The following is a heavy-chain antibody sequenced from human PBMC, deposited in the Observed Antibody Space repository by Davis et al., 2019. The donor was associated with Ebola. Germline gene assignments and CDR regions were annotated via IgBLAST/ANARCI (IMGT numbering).Heavy chain of an antibody. J-gene: IGHJ4*02. CDR1: GFTVSTNY. D-gene: IGHD1-26*01. CDR3: TRGLVGPTHY. CDR2: LYPDGTT. V-gene: IGHV3-53*01. Sequence: GGSLRLSCAASGFTVSTNYMHWVRQAPGKGLEWASTLYPDGTTYYTDSVKGRFTISRDNSKNTLYLQMNTLRADDTAIYYCTRGLVGPTHYWGQGTLVTVSS.